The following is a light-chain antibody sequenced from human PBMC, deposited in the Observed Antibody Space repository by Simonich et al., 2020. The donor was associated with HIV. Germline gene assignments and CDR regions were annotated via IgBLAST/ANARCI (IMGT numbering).Light chain of an antibody. CDR2: GAS. Sequence: EIVMTQSPATLSVSPGERATPSCRASQSVSSNLAWYQQKPGQAPRLLIYGASTRATGIPARFSCSGSGTEFTLTISSLQSEDFAVYYCQQYNTRPGTFGQGTKVEIK. J-gene: IGKJ1*01. CDR3: QQYNTRPGT. CDR1: QSVSSN. V-gene: IGKV3-15*01.